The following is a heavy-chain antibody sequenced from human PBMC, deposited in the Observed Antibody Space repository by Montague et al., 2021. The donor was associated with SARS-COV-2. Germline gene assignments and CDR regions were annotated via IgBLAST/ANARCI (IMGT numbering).Heavy chain of an antibody. CDR3: ARRAQWQLSWFFGL. CDR1: GGSISSGTYY. J-gene: IGHJ2*01. D-gene: IGHD6-19*01. Sequence: SETLSLTCTVSGGSISSGTYYWGWVRQPPGKGLEWIGTINYSGKTYYNPSLQSRVTISVDTSKNQFSLKVTSVTAADTAVYYCARRAQWQLSWFFGLWGRGTLVTVSS. V-gene: IGHV4-39*01. CDR2: INYSGKT.